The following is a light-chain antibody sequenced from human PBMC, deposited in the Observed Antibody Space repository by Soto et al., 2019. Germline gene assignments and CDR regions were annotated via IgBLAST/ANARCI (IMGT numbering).Light chain of an antibody. CDR2: DIS. Sequence: EIVLTHSPATLSLSPGERATPSCRASQSVPSHFAWYQQKPGQAPRLLIYDISNRATGIPARFSGSGSWTDVTLIINSQEHEHSAGYFCQQRSSWPRNTFGQGRKLE. CDR1: QSVPSH. J-gene: IGKJ2*01. CDR3: QQRSSWPRNT. V-gene: IGKV3-11*01.